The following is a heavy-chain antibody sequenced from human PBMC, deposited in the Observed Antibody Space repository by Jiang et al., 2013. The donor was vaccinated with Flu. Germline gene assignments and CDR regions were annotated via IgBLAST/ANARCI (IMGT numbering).Heavy chain of an antibody. Sequence: TFTSYYMHWVRQAPGQGLEWMGIINPSGGSTSYAQKFQGRVTMTRDTSTSTVYMELSSLRSEDTAVYYCARDEGYYDFWNDYYYYYYMDVWGKGTTVTVSS. CDR3: ARDEGYYDFWNDYYYYYYMDV. CDR1: TFTSYY. D-gene: IGHD3-3*01. V-gene: IGHV1-46*01. CDR2: INPSGGST. J-gene: IGHJ6*03.